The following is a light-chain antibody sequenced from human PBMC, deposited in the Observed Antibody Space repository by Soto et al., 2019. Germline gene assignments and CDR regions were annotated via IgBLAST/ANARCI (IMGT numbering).Light chain of an antibody. CDR2: AAS. CDR3: QNYNNVPRT. V-gene: IGKV1-27*01. Sequence: DIQMTQSPSSLSASVGDRVTITCRASQDIATYLAWFQQKPGKVPHLLIYAASTLQSGVPSRFSGSGFGTDFTLTISGLQPEDVATYYCQNYNNVPRTFGQGTKV. CDR1: QDIATY. J-gene: IGKJ1*01.